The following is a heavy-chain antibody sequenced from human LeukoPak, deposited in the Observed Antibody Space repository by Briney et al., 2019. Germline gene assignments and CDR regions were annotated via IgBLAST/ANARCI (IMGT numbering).Heavy chain of an antibody. Sequence: PGGSLRLSCVGSGFTFGSYAMSWVRQAPGKGLDWFSAISDSGGDTYSADSVKGRFIISRDNSKNTLNLQMNSLRAEDTAIYYCAKGSAAGRPYYFDYWGQGTLVTVSS. CDR3: AKGSAAGRPYYFDY. D-gene: IGHD6-6*01. J-gene: IGHJ4*02. V-gene: IGHV3-23*01. CDR2: ISDSGGDT. CDR1: GFTFGSYA.